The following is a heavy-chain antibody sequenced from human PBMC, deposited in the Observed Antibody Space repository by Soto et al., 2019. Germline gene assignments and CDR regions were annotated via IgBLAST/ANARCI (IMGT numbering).Heavy chain of an antibody. D-gene: IGHD3-22*01. CDR2: IYGSSSSDI. J-gene: IGHJ5*02. CDR3: AGGRITLRT. V-gene: IGHV3-48*02. Sequence: RLSSAASGFNLRNYAMSWVRQAPGKGLEWVSLIYGSSSSDIYYADSVKGRFTISRDNAKKSLYLQMNSLRDEDTAVYYCAGGRITLRTWGQGTPVTVSS. CDR1: GFNLRNYA.